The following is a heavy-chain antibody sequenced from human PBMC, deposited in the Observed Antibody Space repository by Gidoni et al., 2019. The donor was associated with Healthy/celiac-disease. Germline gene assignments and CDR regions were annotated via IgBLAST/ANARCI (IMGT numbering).Heavy chain of an antibody. Sequence: QVQLQESGPGLVKPSETLSLTCTVSGYSISSGYYWGWIRQPPGKGLEWIGSIYHSGSPYYNPSLKSRVTISVDTSKNQFSLKLSSVTAADTAVYYGAGGGGLRFLEWFPHHDYWGQGTLVTVSS. V-gene: IGHV4-38-2*02. J-gene: IGHJ4*02. CDR3: AGGGGLRFLEWFPHHDY. CDR2: IYHSGSP. CDR1: GYSISSGYY. D-gene: IGHD3-3*01.